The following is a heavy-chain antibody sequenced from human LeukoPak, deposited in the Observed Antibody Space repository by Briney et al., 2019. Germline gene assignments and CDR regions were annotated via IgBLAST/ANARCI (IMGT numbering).Heavy chain of an antibody. CDR2: IYYSGST. D-gene: IGHD1-26*01. CDR3: AREAGASSFRPLDC. Sequence: PSETLSLTCTVSGGSISSSSYYWGWIRQPPGKGLEWIGSIYYSGSTYYNPSLKSRVTISVDTSKNQFSLKLSSVTAADTAMYYCAREAGASSFRPLDCWGQGVLVSVPS. CDR1: GGSISSSSYY. V-gene: IGHV4-39*02. J-gene: IGHJ4*02.